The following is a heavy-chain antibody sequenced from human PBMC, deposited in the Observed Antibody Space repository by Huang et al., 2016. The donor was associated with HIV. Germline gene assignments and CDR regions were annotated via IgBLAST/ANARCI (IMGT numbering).Heavy chain of an antibody. CDR3: ATGFDTYYDI. CDR1: GYTLTELS. Sequence: QVQLVQSGAEVKKPGASVKVSCKVSGYTLTELSLHWVRQVPGKGLEWMGGFAPEQGETNYEQNFQGRVTMTEDTSTDTAYMELNSLRSEDTAVYYCATGFDTYYDIWGQGTMVSASS. D-gene: IGHD2-21*01. J-gene: IGHJ3*02. CDR2: FAPEQGET. V-gene: IGHV1-24*01.